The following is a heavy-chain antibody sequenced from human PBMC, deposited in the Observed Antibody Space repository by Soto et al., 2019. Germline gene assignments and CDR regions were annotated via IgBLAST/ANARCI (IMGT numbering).Heavy chain of an antibody. CDR2: ISGSGGST. V-gene: IGHV3-23*01. CDR1: GFTFSSYA. CDR3: AKSLGYCSGGSCHRPPKIFDY. J-gene: IGHJ4*02. D-gene: IGHD2-15*01. Sequence: GGSLRLSCAASGFTFSSYAMSWVRQAPGKGLEWVSAISGSGGSTYYADSVKGRFTISRDNSKNTLYLQMKGLRAEDTAVYYCAKSLGYCSGGSCHRPPKIFDYWGQGTLVTVSS.